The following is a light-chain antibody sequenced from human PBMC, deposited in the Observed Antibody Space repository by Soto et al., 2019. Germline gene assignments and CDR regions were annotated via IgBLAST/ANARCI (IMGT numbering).Light chain of an antibody. CDR3: CSYAGSYTPYV. CDR2: EVN. J-gene: IGLJ1*01. Sequence: QSVLTQPASVSGSPGQSITVSCTGTSSDIGGYNYVSWYQHHPGKAPQLIIYEVNLRPSGVSDRFSASKSGDTASLTISGLQAGDEADYYCCSYAGSYTPYVFGTGTKLTVL. V-gene: IGLV2-14*01. CDR1: SSDIGGYNY.